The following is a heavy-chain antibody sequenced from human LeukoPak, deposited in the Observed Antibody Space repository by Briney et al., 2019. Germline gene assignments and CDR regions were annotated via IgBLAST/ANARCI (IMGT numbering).Heavy chain of an antibody. CDR1: GGSISSSSYY. J-gene: IGHJ4*02. V-gene: IGHV4-39*01. CDR2: IYYSGST. Sequence: SETLSLTCTVSGGSISSSSYYWGWIRQPPGKGLEWIGSIYYSGSTYYNPSLKSRVTISVDTSKNQFSLKLSSVTAADTAVYYCARHSDYWDFDYWGQGTLVTVSS. CDR3: ARHSDYWDFDY. D-gene: IGHD4/OR15-4a*01.